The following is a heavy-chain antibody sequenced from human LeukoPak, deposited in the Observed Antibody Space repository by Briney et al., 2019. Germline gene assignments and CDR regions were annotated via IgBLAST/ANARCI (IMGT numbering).Heavy chain of an antibody. CDR1: GFTFSSYS. J-gene: IGHJ4*02. CDR2: ISSSSYI. V-gene: IGHV3-21*01. Sequence: GGSLRLSCAASGFTFSSYSMNWVRQAPGKGLEWVSSISSSSYIYYADSVKGRFTISRDNAKNSLYLQMNSLRAEDTAVYYCARDRDPYCSGGSCYSLGYWGQGTLVTVSS. D-gene: IGHD2-15*01. CDR3: ARDRDPYCSGGSCYSLGY.